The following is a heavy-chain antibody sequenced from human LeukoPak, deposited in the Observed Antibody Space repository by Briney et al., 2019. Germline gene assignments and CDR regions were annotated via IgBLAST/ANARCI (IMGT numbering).Heavy chain of an antibody. CDR3: TTVRRYCSGGSCYSNY. V-gene: IGHV3-15*01. CDR2: IKSKTDGGTT. D-gene: IGHD2-15*01. Sequence: GGSLRLSCAASGFTFSNAWMSWVRQAPGKGLEWVGRIKSKTDGGTTDYAAPVKGRFTISRDDSKNTLYLQMNSLKTEDTAAYYCTTVRRYCSGGSCYSNYWGQGTLVTVSS. J-gene: IGHJ4*02. CDR1: GFTFSNAW.